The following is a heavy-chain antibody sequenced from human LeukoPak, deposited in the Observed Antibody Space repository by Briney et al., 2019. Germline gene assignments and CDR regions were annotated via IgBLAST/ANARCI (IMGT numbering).Heavy chain of an antibody. CDR3: ARFCVRGVTWFDP. D-gene: IGHD3-10*02. CDR1: GGSFSGYY. V-gene: IGHV4-34*01. Sequence: NSSETLSLTCAVYGGSFSGYYWGWIRQPPGKGLEWIGEINHSGSTNYNPSLKSRVTISVDTSKNQFSLKLSSVTAADTAVYYCARFCVRGVTWFDPWGQGTLVTVSS. CDR2: INHSGST. J-gene: IGHJ5*02.